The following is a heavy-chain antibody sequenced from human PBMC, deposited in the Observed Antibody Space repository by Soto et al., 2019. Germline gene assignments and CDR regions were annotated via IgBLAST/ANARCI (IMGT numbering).Heavy chain of an antibody. CDR3: ARVRFGQWGYAMDV. CDR1: GITFSNCY. CDR2: MSSSGNNI. V-gene: IGHV3-11*01. J-gene: IGHJ6*02. D-gene: IGHD3-10*01. Sequence: QVHLVESGGGLVKPGGSLRLSCAASGITFSNCYMNWIRQAPGKGLEWVSYMSSSGNNINYADSVRGRFTVSRDNVKNPRYLQMNSLRAEDTAIYYCARVRFGQWGYAMDVWGQGTTVTVSS.